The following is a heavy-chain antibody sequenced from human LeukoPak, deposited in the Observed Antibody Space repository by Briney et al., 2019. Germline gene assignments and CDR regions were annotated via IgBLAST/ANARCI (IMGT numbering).Heavy chain of an antibody. CDR2: IYHGGST. V-gene: IGHV4-38-2*02. D-gene: IGHD6-19*01. Sequence: SETLSLTCAVSGYSISSGYYWGWIRQPPGKGLEWIGSIYHGGSTYYNPSLKSRVTISVDTSKNQFSLKLSSVTAADTAVYYCARDFSVAGTRGNWFDPWGQGTLVTVSS. CDR1: GYSISSGYY. J-gene: IGHJ5*02. CDR3: ARDFSVAGTRGNWFDP.